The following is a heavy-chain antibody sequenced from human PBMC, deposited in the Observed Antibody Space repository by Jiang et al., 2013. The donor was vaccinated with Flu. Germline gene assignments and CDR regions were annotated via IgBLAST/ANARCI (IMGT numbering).Heavy chain of an antibody. V-gene: IGHV4-61*01. CDR3: ARVGGYPWALAFDI. Sequence: GLVKPSETLSLTCTVSGGSVSSVVTTGAGSGSPQGRDWSGLGISITWEHQLQPSLKSRVTISVDTSKNQFSLKLSSVTAADTAVYYCARVGGYPWALAFDIWGQGTMVTVSS. D-gene: IGHD3-10*01. J-gene: IGHJ3*02. CDR1: GGSVSSVVTT. CDR2: SITWEH.